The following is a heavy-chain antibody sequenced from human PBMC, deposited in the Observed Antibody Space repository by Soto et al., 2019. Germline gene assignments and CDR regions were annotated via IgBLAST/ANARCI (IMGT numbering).Heavy chain of an antibody. D-gene: IGHD3-3*01. CDR2: IYCDDDK. V-gene: IGHV2-5*02. CDR1: GFSLNTPGGG. J-gene: IGHJ4*02. CDR3: AHLVTADDSEYFDF. Sequence: QITLRASGPTVVKPTQTLTLTCTFSGFSLNTPGGGVGWIRQPPGKALEWVALIYCDDDKRYNPSLKRRLVITKDSYKNQVVLTMTNVDPVDTATYYCAHLVTADDSEYFDFWGQGTLVPVSP.